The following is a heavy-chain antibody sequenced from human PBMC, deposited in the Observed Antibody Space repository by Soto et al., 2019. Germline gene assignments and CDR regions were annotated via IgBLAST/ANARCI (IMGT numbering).Heavy chain of an antibody. CDR2: IYYSGST. CDR3: ARVPPDTAMVMYFEY. D-gene: IGHD5-18*01. V-gene: IGHV4-59*01. Sequence: SETLSLTCTVSGGSISSYYWSWILQPPGKGLEWIGYIYYSGSTNYNPSLKSRVTISVDTSKNQFSLKLSSVTAADTAVYYCARVPPDTAMVMYFEYSGQGTLVTVSS. CDR1: GGSISSYY. J-gene: IGHJ4*02.